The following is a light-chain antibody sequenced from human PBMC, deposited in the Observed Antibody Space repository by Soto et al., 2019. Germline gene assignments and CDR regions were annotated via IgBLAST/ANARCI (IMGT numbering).Light chain of an antibody. CDR2: DAS. J-gene: IGKJ5*01. CDR3: QQSSNWPPSIT. Sequence: EIVLTQSPATLSLCPGERATLSCRASQSVSSYLAWYQQKPGQAPRLLIHDASNRATGIPARFSGSGSGTDFTLTISSLEPEDFAVYYCQQSSNWPPSITFGQGTRLEI. CDR1: QSVSSY. V-gene: IGKV3-11*01.